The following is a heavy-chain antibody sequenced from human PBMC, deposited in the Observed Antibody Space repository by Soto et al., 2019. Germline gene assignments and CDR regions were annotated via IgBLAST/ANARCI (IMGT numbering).Heavy chain of an antibody. D-gene: IGHD6-19*01. CDR1: GFTFSGYA. Sequence: EVQLLESGGGLVQPGGSLRLSCAASGFTFSGYAMSWVRQAPGKGLEWVSAINSGGTTYYAVSVKGRFTISRDNSKNALYLQMNSLTAEDTALYYCAKGSPISVAGTTWGHGTLVTVSS. V-gene: IGHV3-23*01. J-gene: IGHJ5*01. CDR2: INSGGTT. CDR3: AKGSPISVAGTT.